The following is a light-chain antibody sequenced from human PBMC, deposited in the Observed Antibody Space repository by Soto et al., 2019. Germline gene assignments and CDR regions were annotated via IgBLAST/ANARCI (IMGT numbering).Light chain of an antibody. CDR3: HQRQSWPRT. Sequence: EIVMTQSPATLSLSPGERATLSCRASQSINSNLAWYQQKPGQAPRIFTFRESSRATGLPDRFSASGSGTDFTLTISDVQPEDFALYYCHQRQSWPRTFGQGTKVDIK. CDR2: RES. J-gene: IGKJ1*01. V-gene: IGKV3-15*01. CDR1: QSINSN.